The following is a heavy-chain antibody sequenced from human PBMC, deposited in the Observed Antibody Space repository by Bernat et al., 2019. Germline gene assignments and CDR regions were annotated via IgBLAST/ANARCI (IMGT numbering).Heavy chain of an antibody. CDR1: GFTFSSYA. CDR2: ISYDGSNK. CDR3: AKFYTPDQRKNWGEWPSRVNAFDI. Sequence: QVQLVESGGGVVQPGRSLRLSCAASGFTFSSYAMHWVRQAPGKGLEWVAVISYDGSNKYYADSVKGRFTISRDNSKNTLYLQMNSLRAEDTAVYYCAKFYTPDQRKNWGEWPSRVNAFDIWGQGTMVTVSS. D-gene: IGHD3-16*01. J-gene: IGHJ3*02. V-gene: IGHV3-30-3*02.